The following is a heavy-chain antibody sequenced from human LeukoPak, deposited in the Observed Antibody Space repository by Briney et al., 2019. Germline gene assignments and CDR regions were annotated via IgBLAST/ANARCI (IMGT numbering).Heavy chain of an antibody. CDR3: ARRRYYDSSGYLE. CDR1: GDSVSRSDSY. CDR2: IYYSGRT. D-gene: IGHD3-22*01. V-gene: IGHV4-39*01. J-gene: IGHJ1*01. Sequence: SETLSLTCTIFGDSVSRSDSYWDWIRQPPEKGLEWIGTIYYSGRTYYSPSLKSRVTLSVDMSNNQFSLTLSSVTAADTALYFCARRRYYDSSGYLEWGQGTLVTVSS.